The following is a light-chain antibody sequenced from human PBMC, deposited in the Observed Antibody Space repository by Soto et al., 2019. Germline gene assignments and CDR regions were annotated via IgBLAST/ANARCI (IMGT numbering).Light chain of an antibody. Sequence: DIVMTQSPDSLAVSLGERATINCKSSQSLLYSSNNKNYLAWYQQKPGQPPKLLIYLASTRESGVPDRFSGSGSGTDFTLTISSLQAEDVAVYYCHQYSSSPQTFGEGTKMEIK. CDR3: HQYSSSPQT. CDR2: LAS. V-gene: IGKV4-1*01. CDR1: QSLLYSSNNKNY. J-gene: IGKJ2*01.